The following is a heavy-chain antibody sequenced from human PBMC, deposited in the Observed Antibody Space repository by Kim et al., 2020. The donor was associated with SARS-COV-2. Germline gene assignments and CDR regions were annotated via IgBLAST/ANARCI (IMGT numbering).Heavy chain of an antibody. J-gene: IGHJ5*02. CDR3: AKDSITMEGWFDP. V-gene: IGHV3-23*01. D-gene: IGHD3-10*01. Sequence: ADSVKGRFTISRDNSKNTLYLQMNSLRAEDTAVYYCAKDSITMEGWFDPWGQGTLVTVSS.